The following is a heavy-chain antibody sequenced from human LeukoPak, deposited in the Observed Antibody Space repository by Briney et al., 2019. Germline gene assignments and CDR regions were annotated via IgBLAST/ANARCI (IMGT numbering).Heavy chain of an antibody. CDR1: VRSISTTNYY. J-gene: IGHJ4*02. D-gene: IGHD5-12*01. CDR3: AKHDGGYDWGPFHS. Sequence: SETLSLTCTVSVRSISTTNYYRGWIRQPPGKGLEWIGSVYYSGSTYYNPSLKSRVTISVETSKNQFSLNLSSVTAADTAVYDCAKHDGGYDWGPFHSWGQGTLVTVSS. CDR2: VYYSGST. V-gene: IGHV4-39*01.